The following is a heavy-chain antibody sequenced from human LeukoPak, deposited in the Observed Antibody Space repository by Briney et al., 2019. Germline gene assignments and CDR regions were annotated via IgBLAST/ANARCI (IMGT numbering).Heavy chain of an antibody. CDR3: ARRERAAFDY. Sequence: PSETLSLTCTVSGGSISSGGYYWSWIRQPPGKGLEWIGYIYHSGSTYYNPSLKSRVTISVDRSKNQFSLKLSSVTAADTAVYYCARRERAAFDYWGQGTLVTVSS. V-gene: IGHV4-30-2*01. J-gene: IGHJ4*02. D-gene: IGHD5-24*01. CDR1: GGSISSGGYY. CDR2: IYHSGST.